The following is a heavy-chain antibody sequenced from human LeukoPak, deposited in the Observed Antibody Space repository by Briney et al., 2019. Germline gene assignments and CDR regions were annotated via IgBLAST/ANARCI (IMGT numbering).Heavy chain of an antibody. CDR1: GFTFSSYA. CDR2: ISGSGGST. Sequence: PGGSLRPSCAASGFTFSSYAMSWVRQAPGKGLEWVSAISGSGGSTYYADSVKGRFTISRDNSKNTLYLQMNSLRAEDTAVYYCASLYSSGWKPRYYFDYWGQGTLVTVSS. CDR3: ASLYSSGWKPRYYFDY. V-gene: IGHV3-23*01. J-gene: IGHJ4*02. D-gene: IGHD6-19*01.